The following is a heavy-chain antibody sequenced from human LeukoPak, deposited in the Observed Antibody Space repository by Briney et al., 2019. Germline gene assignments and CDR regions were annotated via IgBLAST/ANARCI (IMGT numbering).Heavy chain of an antibody. J-gene: IGHJ4*02. CDR2: IYYSGIT. CDR1: GGSISSTSYY. D-gene: IGHD3-3*01. V-gene: IGHV4-39*01. CDR3: ARSSYDFWSGYPLYYFDY. Sequence: PSETLSLTCTVSGGSISSTSYYWGWIRQPPGKGLEWIGSIYYSGITYYNTSLKSRVSISVDTSKNQFSLKLSSVTAADTAVYYCARSSYDFWSGYPLYYFDYWGQGSLVTVSS.